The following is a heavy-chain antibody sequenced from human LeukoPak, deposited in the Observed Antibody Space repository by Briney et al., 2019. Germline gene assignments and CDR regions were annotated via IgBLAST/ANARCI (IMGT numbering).Heavy chain of an antibody. J-gene: IGHJ4*02. Sequence: GGSLRPSCAASGFTFSSYSMNWVRQAPGKGLECVSSISTSSSYIYYADSVKGRFTISRDNAKNSLYLQMNSLRAEDTAVYYCARDPRDYPFDYWGQGALVTVSS. CDR1: GFTFSSYS. V-gene: IGHV3-21*01. CDR2: ISTSSSYI. D-gene: IGHD4-17*01. CDR3: ARDPRDYPFDY.